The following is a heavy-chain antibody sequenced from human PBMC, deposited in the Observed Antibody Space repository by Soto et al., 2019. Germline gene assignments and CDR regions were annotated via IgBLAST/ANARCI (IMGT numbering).Heavy chain of an antibody. J-gene: IGHJ3*02. CDR3: ARERRPYDILTGYYMGAFDI. D-gene: IGHD3-9*01. CDR1: GGSISSGGYY. CDR2: IYYSGST. Sequence: ASETLSLTCTVSGGSISSGGYYWSWIRQHPGKGLEWIGYIYYSGSTYYNPSLKSRVTISVDTSKNQFSLKLSSVTAADTAVYYCARERRPYDILTGYYMGAFDIWGQGTMVTVSS. V-gene: IGHV4-31*03.